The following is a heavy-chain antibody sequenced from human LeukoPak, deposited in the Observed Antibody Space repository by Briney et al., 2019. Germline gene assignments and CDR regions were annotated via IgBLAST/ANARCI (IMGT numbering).Heavy chain of an antibody. CDR3: AGRFHDFWSGYPLDAFDI. CDR2: IYSGGST. D-gene: IGHD3-3*01. Sequence: PGGSLRLSCAASGFTVSSNYMSWVRQAPGKGLEWVSVIYSGGSTYYADSVKGRFTISRDNSKNTLYLQMNSLRAEDTAVYYCAGRFHDFWSGYPLDAFDIWGQGTMVTVSS. CDR1: GFTVSSNY. V-gene: IGHV3-66*04. J-gene: IGHJ3*02.